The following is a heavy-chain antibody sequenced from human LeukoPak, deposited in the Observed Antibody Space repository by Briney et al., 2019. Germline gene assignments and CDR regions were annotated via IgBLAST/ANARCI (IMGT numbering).Heavy chain of an antibody. V-gene: IGHV1-18*01. Sequence: ASVKVSCKASGYTFTTYGISWVRQAPGQGLEWMGWISTYNTNSNYAQKLQGRVTMTTDTSASTAYMELGSLRSDDTAVYYCVRTTVTTYYFDYWGQGTLVTVSS. D-gene: IGHD4-17*01. CDR1: GYTFTTYG. CDR3: VRTTVTTYYFDY. J-gene: IGHJ4*02. CDR2: ISTYNTNS.